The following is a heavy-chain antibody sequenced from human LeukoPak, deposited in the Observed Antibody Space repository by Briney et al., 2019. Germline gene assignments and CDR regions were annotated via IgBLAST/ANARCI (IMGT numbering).Heavy chain of an antibody. CDR1: GGSFSGYY. D-gene: IGHD6-19*01. V-gene: IGHV4-34*01. CDR3: ARGPDSSGWYV. Sequence: SETLSPTCAVYGGSFSGYYWSWIRQPPGKGLEWIGEINHSGSTNYNPSLKSRVTISVDTSKNQFSLKLSSVTAADTAVYYCARGPDSSGWYVWGQGTTVTVSS. J-gene: IGHJ6*02. CDR2: INHSGST.